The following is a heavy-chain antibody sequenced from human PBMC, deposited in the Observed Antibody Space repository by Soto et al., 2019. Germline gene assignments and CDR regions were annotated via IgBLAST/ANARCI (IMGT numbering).Heavy chain of an antibody. CDR1: GGSVSSGSYY. J-gene: IGHJ6*02. D-gene: IGHD6-19*01. V-gene: IGHV4-61*01. Sequence: PSETLSLTCTVSGGSVSSGSYYWSWIRQPPGKGLEWIGYIYYSGSTNYNPSLKSRVTISVDTSKNQFSLKLSSVTAADTAVYYCARGLIAVAEGYFYYYGMDVWGQGTTVTVSS. CDR2: IYYSGST. CDR3: ARGLIAVAEGYFYYYGMDV.